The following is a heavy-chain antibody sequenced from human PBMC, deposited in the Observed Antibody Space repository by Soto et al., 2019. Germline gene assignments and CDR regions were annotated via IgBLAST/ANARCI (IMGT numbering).Heavy chain of an antibody. V-gene: IGHV3-72*01. CDR2: SRRKANSYTT. Sequence: EVQLVESGGGLVQPGGSLRLSCAASGLIFSDYHMDWVRQAPGKGLEWVGRSRRKANSYTTEYAASVKGRFTISRDESKNSLYLQMNSLKSEDTAVYYCAMLGGWSGGSSGMDVWGQGTTVTVSS. CDR1: GLIFSDYH. D-gene: IGHD6-19*01. J-gene: IGHJ6*02. CDR3: AMLGGWSGGSSGMDV.